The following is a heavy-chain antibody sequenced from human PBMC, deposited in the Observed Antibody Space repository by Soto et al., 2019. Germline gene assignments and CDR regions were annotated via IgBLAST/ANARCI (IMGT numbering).Heavy chain of an antibody. CDR3: ARDGGNYDSSSDWFDP. Sequence: QVPLVQSGAEVKKPGSSVKVSCKASGGTFSSYAISWVRQAPGQGLEWMGGIIPIFGTANYAQKFQGRVTITADESTSTAYMELSSLRSEDTAVYYCARDGGNYDSSSDWFDPWGQGTLVTVSS. V-gene: IGHV1-69*01. CDR1: GGTFSSYA. CDR2: IIPIFGTA. J-gene: IGHJ5*02. D-gene: IGHD3-22*01.